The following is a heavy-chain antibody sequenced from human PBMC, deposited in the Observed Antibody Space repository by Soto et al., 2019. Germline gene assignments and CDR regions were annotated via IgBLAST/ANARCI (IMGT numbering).Heavy chain of an antibody. D-gene: IGHD3-3*01. CDR3: ERLSIHFGGMDV. Sequence: PSETLSLTCNVSGGSISSSSDYWAWIRQPPGKGLEWIGTMYYSGSTYYSPSLKSRVTISVDTSKNQFSLKVSSANAADTAVYYCERLSIHFGGMDVWGQGNTVNVS. CDR2: MYYSGST. CDR1: GGSISSSSDY. J-gene: IGHJ6*02. V-gene: IGHV4-39*01.